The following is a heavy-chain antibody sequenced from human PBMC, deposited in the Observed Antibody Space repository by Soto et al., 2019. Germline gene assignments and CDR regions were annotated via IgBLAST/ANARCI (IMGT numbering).Heavy chain of an antibody. J-gene: IGHJ4*02. CDR2: IIPMFGTA. Sequence: SVKVSCKAAGGTFSSYGISWLRQAPGQGPEWMGGIIPMFGTATHTQNFQGRLTITADESTSTAYMELSSLRSEDTAVYFCARSVGVTTLSYLDYWGQGTLVTVSS. D-gene: IGHD1-26*01. V-gene: IGHV1-69*13. CDR3: ARSVGVTTLSYLDY. CDR1: GGTFSSYG.